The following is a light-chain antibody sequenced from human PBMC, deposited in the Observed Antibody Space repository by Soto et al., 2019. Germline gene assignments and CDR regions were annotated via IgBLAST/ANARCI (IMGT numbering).Light chain of an antibody. CDR2: LNSDGSH. CDR1: NGHNTNA. Sequence: QLVLTQSPSASASLGASVKLTCTLSNGHNTNANAWHQQRPEKGPRFLMKLNSDGSHSRGGGIPDRSSGSSSGAERYLTISGLQSEDESEYYCQTWDTGMVFGGGTKLTVL. J-gene: IGLJ2*01. CDR3: QTWDTGMV. V-gene: IGLV4-69*01.